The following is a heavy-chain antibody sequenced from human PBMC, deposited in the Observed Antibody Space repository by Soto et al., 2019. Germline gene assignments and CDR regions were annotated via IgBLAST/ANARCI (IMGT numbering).Heavy chain of an antibody. J-gene: IGHJ5*02. D-gene: IGHD2-15*01. CDR1: GGSISSYY. Sequence: ASETLSLTCTVSGGSISSYYWSWIRQPPGKGLEWIGYIYYSGSTNYNPSLKSRVTISVDTSKNQFSLKLSSVTAADTAVYYCARAFGGGGSIDWFDPWGQGTLVTVPQ. CDR3: ARAFGGGGSIDWFDP. V-gene: IGHV4-59*01. CDR2: IYYSGST.